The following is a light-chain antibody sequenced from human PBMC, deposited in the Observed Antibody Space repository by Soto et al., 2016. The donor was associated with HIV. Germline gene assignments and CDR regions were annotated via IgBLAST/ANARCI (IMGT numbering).Light chain of an antibody. J-gene: IGKJ5*01. CDR3: QQVKSYPRT. CDR1: QDISSY. V-gene: IGKV1-9*01. CDR2: AAS. Sequence: DIQLTQSPSFLSASVGDRVTITCRASQDISSYLVWYQQNRGKAPKLLTYAASTLQSGVPSRFSGSGSGTEFTLTISSLQPEDFATYYCQQVKSYPRTFGQETRLEIK.